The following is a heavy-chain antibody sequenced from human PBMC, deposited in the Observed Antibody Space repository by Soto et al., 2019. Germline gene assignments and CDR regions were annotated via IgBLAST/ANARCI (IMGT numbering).Heavy chain of an antibody. V-gene: IGHV4-4*02. CDR2: IYHSGST. CDR1: GVSITSSSW. J-gene: IGHJ4*02. Sequence: QVQLQESGPGLVKPSGTLSLTCAVSGVSITSSSWWTWVRQPPGKGLEWIGEIYHSGSTNYNPSLKSRATISVDKSKNQFSLMLSSVTAADTAVYYCAGGFGSGNYDYWGQGTLVTVSS. CDR3: AGGFGSGNYDY. D-gene: IGHD3-10*01.